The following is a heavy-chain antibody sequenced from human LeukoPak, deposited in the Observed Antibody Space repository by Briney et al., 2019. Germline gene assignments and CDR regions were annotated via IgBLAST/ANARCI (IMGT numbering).Heavy chain of an antibody. Sequence: SQTLSLTCTVSGGSISSGGYYWSWIRQHPGKGLEWIGYIYYSGSTYYNPSLKSRVTISVDTSKNQFSLKLSSVTAADTAVYYCARDRQSGYSISYYYYGKDVWGQGTTVTVSS. D-gene: IGHD3-3*01. CDR2: IYYSGST. CDR3: ARDRQSGYSISYYYYGKDV. V-gene: IGHV4-31*03. J-gene: IGHJ6*02. CDR1: GGSISSGGYY.